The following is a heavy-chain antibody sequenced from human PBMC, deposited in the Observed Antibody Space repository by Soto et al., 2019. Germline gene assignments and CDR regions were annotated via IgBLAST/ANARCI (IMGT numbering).Heavy chain of an antibody. CDR1: GDSISTTYY. V-gene: IGHV4-31*03. CDR2: IYHSGKT. Sequence: PSESLSLTCTVSGDSISTTYYWSWIRQHPGKGLEWIGYIYHSGKTYYNPSLKSRLTMSVDTSKNQLSLKLNSVTAADTDVYYCAKDMGYYFDFWGHGTLVTVSS. J-gene: IGHJ4*01. CDR3: AKDMGYYFDF. D-gene: IGHD2-2*01.